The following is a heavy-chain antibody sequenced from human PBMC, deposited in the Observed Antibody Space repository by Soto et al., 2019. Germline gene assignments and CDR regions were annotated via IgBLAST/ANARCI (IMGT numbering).Heavy chain of an antibody. J-gene: IGHJ4*02. CDR2: IYPGDSDT. V-gene: IGHV5-51*03. CDR1: GYSFTSYW. Sequence: EVQLVQSGAEVKKPGESLQISCKGSGYSFTSYWIGWVRQMPGKGLEWMGMIYPGDSDTRYSPSFQGQVTISADNSISTAYVQWSSLKASDTAMYYCARLRGYCTGDSCHSPYWGQGTQVTVSS. CDR3: ARLRGYCTGDSCHSPY. D-gene: IGHD2-15*01.